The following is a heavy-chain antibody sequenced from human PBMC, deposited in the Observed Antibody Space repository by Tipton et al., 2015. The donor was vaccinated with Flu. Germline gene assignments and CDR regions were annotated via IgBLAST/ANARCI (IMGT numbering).Heavy chain of an antibody. Sequence: TLSLTCTVSGGSISSYYWSWIRQPPGKGLEWIGYIYYSGNTNYNPSLKSRVTISVDTSKNQFSLKLSSVTAADTAVYYCARGGSSGYYYEGFDYWGQGTLVTVSS. CDR1: GGSISSYY. CDR2: IYYSGNT. D-gene: IGHD3-22*01. J-gene: IGHJ4*02. CDR3: ARGGSSGYYYEGFDY. V-gene: IGHV4-59*01.